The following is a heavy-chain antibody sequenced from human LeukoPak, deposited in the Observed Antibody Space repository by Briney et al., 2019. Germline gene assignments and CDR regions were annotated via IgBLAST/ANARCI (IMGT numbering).Heavy chain of an antibody. J-gene: IGHJ4*02. CDR1: GFTFSYYW. Sequence: GGSLRLSCAASGFTFSYYWMHWVRQTPGEGLVWVSRINSDGSSTSYADSVKGRFTISRDNAKNSLYLQMNSLRAEDTAVYYCARNPPRYFNWGQGTLVTVSS. V-gene: IGHV3-74*01. CDR2: INSDGSST. CDR3: ARNPPRYFN. D-gene: IGHD1-26*01.